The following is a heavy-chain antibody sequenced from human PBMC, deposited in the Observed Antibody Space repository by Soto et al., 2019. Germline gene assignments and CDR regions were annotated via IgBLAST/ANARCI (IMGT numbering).Heavy chain of an antibody. CDR2: ISPYNGNT. D-gene: IGHD3-3*01. CDR3: ARGYYDFWSGYLTPNWFDP. J-gene: IGHJ5*02. V-gene: IGHV1-18*04. Sequence: GASVKVSSKASGYTFTSYGISWVRQAPGQGLEWMGWISPYNGNTNYAQKLQDRVTMTTDTSTSTAYMELRSLRSDDTAVYYCARGYYDFWSGYLTPNWFDPWGQGTLVTVSS. CDR1: GYTFTSYG.